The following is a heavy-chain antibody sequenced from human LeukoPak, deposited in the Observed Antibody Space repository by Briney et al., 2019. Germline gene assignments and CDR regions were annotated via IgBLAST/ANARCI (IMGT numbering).Heavy chain of an antibody. J-gene: IGHJ4*02. CDR2: ITSSSSYI. CDR1: GFTFSHYY. Sequence: GGSLRLSCAASGFTFSHYYMTWIRQAPGKGLEWVSSITSSSSYIYYAASVKGRFTISRHNAKNSLYLQMDSLRAEDTAVYYCARVTWLSAAGTEGNFDYWGQGTLVTVSS. CDR3: ARVTWLSAAGTEGNFDY. D-gene: IGHD6-13*01. V-gene: IGHV3-21*01.